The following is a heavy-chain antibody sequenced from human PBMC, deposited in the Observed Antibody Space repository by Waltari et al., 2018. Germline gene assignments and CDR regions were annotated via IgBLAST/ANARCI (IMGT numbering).Heavy chain of an antibody. CDR2: ANDRRST. V-gene: IGHV4-39*01. D-gene: IGHD3-9*01. Sequence: HLQLQESGPGLVKPSGTLSLTCSVSGGSINSTAFYWGWIRQPPGKGLEWIATANDRRSTYFNPSLRGRVTRSVYTSKRQFSLKLHSVTAADTAVYYCATQSVLTSFGSAHPTWFDSWGQGTPVTVSS. CDR1: GGSINSTAFY. J-gene: IGHJ5*01. CDR3: ATQSVLTSFGSAHPTWFDS.